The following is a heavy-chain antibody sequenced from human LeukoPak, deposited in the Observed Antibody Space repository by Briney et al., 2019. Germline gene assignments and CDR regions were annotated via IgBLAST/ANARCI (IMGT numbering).Heavy chain of an antibody. V-gene: IGHV3-21*06. Sequence: GGSLRLSCAASGFTFSSYSMNWVRQGPGKGLEWVSCISSSSSYIYYADSVKGRFTISRDNAKNSLYLQMNSLRAEDTAVYYCARAWASYGGNSRDYFDYWGQGTLVTVSS. CDR3: ARAWASYGGNSRDYFDY. D-gene: IGHD4-23*01. CDR1: GFTFSSYS. CDR2: ISSSSSYI. J-gene: IGHJ4*02.